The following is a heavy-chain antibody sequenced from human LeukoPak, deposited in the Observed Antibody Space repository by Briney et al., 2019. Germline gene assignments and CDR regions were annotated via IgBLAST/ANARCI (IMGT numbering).Heavy chain of an antibody. CDR1: GFTFRTYD. D-gene: IGHD3-16*01. CDR2: IATGGDT. V-gene: IGHV3-13*01. Sequence: GGSLRLSCAASGFTFRTYDMHWVRQVTGKSLEWVAAIATGGDTYFAGSVKGRFTISRENAKNSLYLQMNSLRVGDTAVYYCIRGGDGFDPWGQGTLVTVPS. J-gene: IGHJ5*02. CDR3: IRGGDGFDP.